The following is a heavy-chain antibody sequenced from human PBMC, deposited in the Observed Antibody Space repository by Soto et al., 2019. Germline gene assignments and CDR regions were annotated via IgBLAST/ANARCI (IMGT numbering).Heavy chain of an antibody. V-gene: IGHV3-74*01. J-gene: IGHJ6*02. Sequence: GGSLRLSCAASGFTFSSYAMTWVRQAPGKGLVWVSRINSDGSSTSYADSVKGRFTISRDNAKNTLYLQMNSLRAEDTDVYYSSRARGYYGSGSYFFGMDVWGQGTTVTVSS. D-gene: IGHD3-10*01. CDR2: INSDGSST. CDR3: SRARGYYGSGSYFFGMDV. CDR1: GFTFSSYA.